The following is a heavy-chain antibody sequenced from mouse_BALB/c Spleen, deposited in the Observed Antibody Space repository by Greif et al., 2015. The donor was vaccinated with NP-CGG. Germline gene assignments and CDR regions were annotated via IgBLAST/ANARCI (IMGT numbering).Heavy chain of an antibody. V-gene: IGHV14-3*02. J-gene: IGHJ4*01. CDR3: ARGGLRRGYYAMDY. Sequence: VHVKQSGAELVKPGASVKLSCTASGFNIKDTYMHWVKQRPEQGLEWIGRIDPANGNTKYDPKFQGKATITADTSSNTAYLQLSSLTSEDTAVYYCARGGLRRGYYAMDYWGQGTSVTVSS. D-gene: IGHD2-4*01. CDR2: IDPANGNT. CDR1: GFNIKDTY.